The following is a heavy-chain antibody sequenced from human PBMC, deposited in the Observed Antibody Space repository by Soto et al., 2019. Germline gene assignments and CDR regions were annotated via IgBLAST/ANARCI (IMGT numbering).Heavy chain of an antibody. CDR3: GGLAVGNTDLFDD. CDR1: GGTFSSYT. J-gene: IGHJ4*02. D-gene: IGHD1-26*01. Sequence: SVKVSCKASGGTFSSYTISWVRQAPGQGLEWMGRIIPILGIANYAQKFQGRVTITADKSTSTAYMELNNLIVEDTGVNYCGGLAVGNTDLFDDWGEGILVT. CDR2: IIPILGIA. V-gene: IGHV1-69*02.